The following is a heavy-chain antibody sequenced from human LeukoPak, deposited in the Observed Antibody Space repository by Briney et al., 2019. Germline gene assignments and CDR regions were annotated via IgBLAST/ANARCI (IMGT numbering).Heavy chain of an antibody. D-gene: IGHD1-26*01. CDR2: IIPIFGTA. V-gene: IGHV1-69*01. CDR1: GGTFSSYA. CDR3: AREGVGSPRYIVGATGFDY. J-gene: IGHJ4*02. Sequence: SVKVSCEASGGTFSSYAISWVRQAPGQGLEWMGGIIPIFGTANYAQKFQGRVTITADESTSTAYMELSSLRSEDTAVYYCAREGVGSPRYIVGATGFDYWGQGTLVTVSS.